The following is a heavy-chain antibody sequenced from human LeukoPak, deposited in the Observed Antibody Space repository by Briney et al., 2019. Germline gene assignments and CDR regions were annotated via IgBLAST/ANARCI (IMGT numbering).Heavy chain of an antibody. D-gene: IGHD6-19*01. CDR1: GFTFSGYW. CDR3: ARERNLEIAVAGTIFNY. CDR2: IKQDGSEK. J-gene: IGHJ4*02. V-gene: IGHV3-7*01. Sequence: GGSLRLSCAASGFTFSGYWMSWVRQAPGKGLEWVAIIKQDGSEKNYVDSVKGRFTISRDNAKNTLYLQMNTLRVKDTAVYYCARERNLEIAVAGTIFNYWGQGTLVTVSS.